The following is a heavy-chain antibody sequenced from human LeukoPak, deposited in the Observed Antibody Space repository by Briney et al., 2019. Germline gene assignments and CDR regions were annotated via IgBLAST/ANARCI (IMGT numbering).Heavy chain of an antibody. D-gene: IGHD4-17*01. J-gene: IGHJ3*02. CDR1: GGSISSGDYY. Sequence: SQTLSLTCTVSGGSISSGDYYWSWIRQPPGKGLEWIGYIYYSGSTYYNPSLKSRVTISVDTSKNQFSRKLSSVTAADTAVYYCARGGTVTTKFADAFDIWGQGTMVTVSS. V-gene: IGHV4-30-4*01. CDR3: ARGGTVTTKFADAFDI. CDR2: IYYSGST.